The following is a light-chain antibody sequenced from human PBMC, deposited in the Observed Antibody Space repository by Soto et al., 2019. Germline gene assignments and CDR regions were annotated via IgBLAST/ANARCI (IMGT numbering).Light chain of an antibody. CDR1: SSNIGSNT. Sequence: QSVMTQPPSASGTPGQRVTISCSGSSSNIGSNTVNWYQQLPGTAPRLLIYIDSQRPSGVPDRFSGSKAGTSASLAISGHQSEDEADYFCSAWDDNVNAPVFGGGTKLTVL. CDR2: IDS. J-gene: IGLJ3*02. V-gene: IGLV1-44*01. CDR3: SAWDDNVNAPV.